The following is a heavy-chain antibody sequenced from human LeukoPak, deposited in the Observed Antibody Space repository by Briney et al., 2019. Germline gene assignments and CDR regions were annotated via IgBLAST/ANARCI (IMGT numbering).Heavy chain of an antibody. CDR3: ARDPENSYGFDY. CDR2: IYYSGST. J-gene: IGHJ4*02. V-gene: IGHV4-59*01. D-gene: IGHD5-18*01. CDR1: GGSISSYY. Sequence: SETLSLTCTVSGGSISSYYWSWIRQPPGKGLEWIGYIYYSGSTNYNPSLKSRVTISVDTSKNQFSLKLSSVTAADTAVYYCARDPENSYGFDYWGQGTLVTVSS.